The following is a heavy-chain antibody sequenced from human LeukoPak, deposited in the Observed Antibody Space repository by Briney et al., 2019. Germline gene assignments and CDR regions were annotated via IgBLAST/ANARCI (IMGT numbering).Heavy chain of an antibody. J-gene: IGHJ4*01. V-gene: IGHV3-30*18. CDR2: ISYDGSNK. Sequence: GGSLRLSCAASGFTFSSSGMHWVRQAPGKGLEWVAVISYDGSNKYYADSVKGRFTISRDNSKNTLYPQMNSLRAEDTAVYYCAKWRIAAAYLPLVGDGPDYWGQGTLVTVSS. CDR1: GFTFSSSG. D-gene: IGHD6-13*01. CDR3: AKWRIAAAYLPLVGDGPDY.